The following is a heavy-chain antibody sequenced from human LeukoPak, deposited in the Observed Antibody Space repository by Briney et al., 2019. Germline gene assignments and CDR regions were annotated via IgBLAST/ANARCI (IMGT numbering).Heavy chain of an antibody. V-gene: IGHV3-23*01. CDR1: GLNFKFYA. CDR3: AKDRVVVVVAECFDY. Sequence: GGSLRLSCAVSGLNFKFYAMSWVRQAPGKGLEWVSGISGRGDSADYADSVKGRFTISRDNSKNTLYLQMNSLRAEDTAVYYCAKDRVVVVVAECFDYWGQGTLVTVSS. J-gene: IGHJ4*02. CDR2: ISGRGDSA. D-gene: IGHD2-15*01.